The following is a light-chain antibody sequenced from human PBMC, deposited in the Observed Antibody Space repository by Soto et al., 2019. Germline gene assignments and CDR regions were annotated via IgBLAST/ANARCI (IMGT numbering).Light chain of an antibody. CDR2: DAS. CDR1: QDISNN. J-gene: IGKJ2*01. Sequence: DIQMTQSPSSLSASVGDRVTITCQASQDISNNLNWYQQKPGKAPKVLIYDASTLAAGVPSRFSGSGSGTDFALTISGLQPEDFAKYYCQHYYTLPLPVYTFGQGTKLEI. CDR3: QHYYTLPLPVYT. V-gene: IGKV1-33*01.